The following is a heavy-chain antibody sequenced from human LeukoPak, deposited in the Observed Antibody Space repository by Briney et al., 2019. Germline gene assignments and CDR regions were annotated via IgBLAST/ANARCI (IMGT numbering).Heavy chain of an antibody. CDR3: TRLWVAAAGTMDV. Sequence: GGSLRLSCAASGFTFSGSAMHWFRQASGKGLEWVGRIRSKANSYATAYAASVKGRFTISRDDSKNTAYLQMNSLKTEDTAVYYCTRLWVAAAGTMDVWGKGTTVTVSS. J-gene: IGHJ6*04. CDR2: IRSKANSYAT. CDR1: GFTFSGSA. V-gene: IGHV3-73*01. D-gene: IGHD6-13*01.